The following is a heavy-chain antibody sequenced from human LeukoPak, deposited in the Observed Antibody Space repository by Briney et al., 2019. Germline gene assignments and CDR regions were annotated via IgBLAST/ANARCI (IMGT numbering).Heavy chain of an antibody. CDR2: INQGGSAK. D-gene: IGHD4-23*01. CDR1: GFTFSSYW. V-gene: IGHV3-7*01. J-gene: IGHJ4*02. Sequence: GGSLRLSCAASGFTFSSYWMNWVRQAPGKGLEWVANINQGGSAKYYVDSVKGRFTFSRDNAMNSLFLQMNSLRAEDTAVYYCARDVHGGAFDYWGQGTLVTVSS. CDR3: ARDVHGGAFDY.